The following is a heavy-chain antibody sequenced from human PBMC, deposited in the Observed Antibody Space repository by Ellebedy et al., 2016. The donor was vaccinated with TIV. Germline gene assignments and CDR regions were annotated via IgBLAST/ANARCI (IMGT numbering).Heavy chain of an antibody. CDR1: GYSFSSYW. V-gene: IGHV5-51*01. D-gene: IGHD2-8*01. CDR2: IYPGDSDT. J-gene: IGHJ4*02. Sequence: KVSXXGSGYSFSSYWIGWVRQMPGKGLEWMGIIYPGDSDTRYSPSFQGQVTISADKSISTAYLQWSSLKASDTAMYYCARQGYCTNDISRGSVDYWGQGTLVTVSS. CDR3: ARQGYCTNDISRGSVDY.